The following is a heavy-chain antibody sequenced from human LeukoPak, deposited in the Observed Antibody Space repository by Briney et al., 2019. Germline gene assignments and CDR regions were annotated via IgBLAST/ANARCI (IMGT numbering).Heavy chain of an antibody. J-gene: IGHJ4*02. CDR1: GASISGYF. D-gene: IGHD3-22*01. CDR2: IYSSGST. V-gene: IGHV4-4*07. CDR3: ARSYYHDRTGYYSFDS. Sequence: SETLSLTCTGSGASISGYFWSWIRQPAGKGLEWIGRIYSSGSTHYNPSLKSRVTMSVAMSKNQFSLNLSSVTAADTAVYYCARSYYHDRTGYYSFDSWGQGTRVTVSS.